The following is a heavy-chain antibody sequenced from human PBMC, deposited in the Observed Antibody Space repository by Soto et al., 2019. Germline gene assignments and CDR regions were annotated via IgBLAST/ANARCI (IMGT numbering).Heavy chain of an antibody. D-gene: IGHD4-17*01. V-gene: IGHV5-51*01. CDR3: ARRSAVTTFPFNSTDV. CDR2: IYPCDSDT. J-gene: IGHJ6*02. Sequence: PGESLKISCTGSGYRFANYWNGWVRQMPGKGLEWMGIIYPCDSDTRYSPSFQGQVTISADKSISTAYVQWTSLKASDTATYYCARRSAVTTFPFNSTDVGGQGTTVTVSS. CDR1: GYRFANYW.